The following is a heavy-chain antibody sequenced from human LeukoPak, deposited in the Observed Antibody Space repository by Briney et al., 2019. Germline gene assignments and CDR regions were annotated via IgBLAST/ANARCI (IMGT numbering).Heavy chain of an antibody. D-gene: IGHD6-19*01. CDR2: IKQDGGEK. Sequence: PGGSLRLSCAASGFTFSSFWMSWVRQAPGEGLEWVANIKQDGGEKYYVESVKGRFTISRDNTKNSLYLQMDSLTAEDTAVYYCVRISTAVAGADYWGQGTLVTVSS. CDR1: GFTFSSFW. CDR3: VRISTAVAGADY. V-gene: IGHV3-7*01. J-gene: IGHJ4*02.